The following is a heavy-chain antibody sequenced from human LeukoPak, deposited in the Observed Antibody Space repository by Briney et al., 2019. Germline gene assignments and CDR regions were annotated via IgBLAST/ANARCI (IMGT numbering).Heavy chain of an antibody. D-gene: IGHD4-23*01. Sequence: GGSLRLSCAASGFTFSSYAMHWVRQAPGKGLEWVSYISSSSSTIYYADSVKGRFTISRDNAKNSLYLQMNSLRAEDTAVYYCARVGYGGNSWVRTSTIDYWGQGTLVTVSS. CDR3: ARVGYGGNSWVRTSTIDY. CDR2: ISSSSSTI. J-gene: IGHJ4*02. V-gene: IGHV3-48*04. CDR1: GFTFSSYA.